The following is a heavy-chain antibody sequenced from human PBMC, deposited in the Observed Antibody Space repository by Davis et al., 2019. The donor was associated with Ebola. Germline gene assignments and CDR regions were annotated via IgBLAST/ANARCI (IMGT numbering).Heavy chain of an antibody. V-gene: IGHV1-18*01. CDR3: ARDVYSSSWPVGTNYYYGMDV. J-gene: IGHJ6*02. CDR1: GYTFTSSV. Sequence: ASVKVSCKASGYTFTSSVIAWVRQAPGQGLEWVGWITPNNGNTKLAQRLQGRVTMTTDTSTSTAYMELRSLRSDDTAVYYCARDVYSSSWPVGTNYYYGMDVWGQGTTVTVSS. D-gene: IGHD6-13*01. CDR2: ITPNNGNT.